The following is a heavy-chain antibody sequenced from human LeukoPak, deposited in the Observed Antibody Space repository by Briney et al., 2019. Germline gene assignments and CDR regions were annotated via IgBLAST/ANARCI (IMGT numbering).Heavy chain of an antibody. V-gene: IGHV3-7*02. CDR2: IKQDGSEK. D-gene: IGHD1-26*01. J-gene: IGHJ4*02. CDR3: ARGTSGGYFDY. Sequence: PGGSLRLSCAASGFTFSSYWMSWVRQAPGKGLEWVANIKQDGSEKYYVDSVKGRFTISRDNAKNTLYLQMNSLRAEDTAVYYCARGTSGGYFDYWGQGTLVTVSS. CDR1: GFTFSSYW.